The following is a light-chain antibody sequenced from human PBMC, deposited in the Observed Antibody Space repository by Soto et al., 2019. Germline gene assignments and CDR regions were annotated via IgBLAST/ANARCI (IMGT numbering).Light chain of an antibody. J-gene: IGLJ1*01. CDR2: GNS. V-gene: IGLV1-40*01. CDR1: SSNIGAGYD. CDR3: QSYDSSLSRYV. Sequence: SVLTQPPSVSGAPWPRDPISYTGRSSNIGAGYDVHWYQQLPGTAPKLLIYGNSNRPSGVPDRFSGSKSGTSASLAITGLQAEDEADYYCQSYDSSLSRYVFGTGTKVTVL.